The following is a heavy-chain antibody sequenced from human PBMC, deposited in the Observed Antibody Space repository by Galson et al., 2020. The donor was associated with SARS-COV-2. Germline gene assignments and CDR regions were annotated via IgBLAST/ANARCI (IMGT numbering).Heavy chain of an antibody. CDR3: AKDWATASAVGFDY. D-gene: IGHD6-19*01. CDR1: GFTFSSYA. V-gene: IGHV3-23*01. J-gene: IGHJ4*02. Sequence: TGGSLRLSCAASGFTFSSYAMSWVRQAPGKGLEWVSAISGSGGSTYYADSVKGRFTISRDNSKNTLYLQMNSVRAEDTAVYYCAKDWATASAVGFDYWGQGTLVTVSS. CDR2: ISGSGGST.